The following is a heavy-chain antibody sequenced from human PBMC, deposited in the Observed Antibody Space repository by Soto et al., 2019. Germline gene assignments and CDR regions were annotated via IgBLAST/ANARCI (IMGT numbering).Heavy chain of an antibody. CDR3: ARDGPRIAARPDWGHYSGMDV. CDR2: IIPIFGTA. J-gene: IGHJ6*02. V-gene: IGHV1-69*01. Sequence: QVQLVQSGAEVKKPGSSVKVSCKASGGTFSSYAISWVRQAPGQGLEWMGGIIPIFGTANYAQKFQGRVTITADESTSTAYMELSSLRSEDTAVYYCARDGPRIAARPDWGHYSGMDVWGQGTTVTVSS. CDR1: GGTFSSYA. D-gene: IGHD6-6*01.